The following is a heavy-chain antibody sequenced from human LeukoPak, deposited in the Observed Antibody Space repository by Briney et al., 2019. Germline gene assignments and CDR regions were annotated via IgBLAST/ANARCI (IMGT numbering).Heavy chain of an antibody. D-gene: IGHD3-3*01. CDR2: IKQDGSEK. CDR3: AKVGNYDFWSGYWADY. CDR1: GFTFSSYW. Sequence: PGGSLRLSCAASGFTFSSYWMSWIRQAPGRGLEWVANIKQDGSEKYYADSVKGRFTISRDNSKNTLYLQMNSLRAEDTAVYYCAKVGNYDFWSGYWADYWGQGTLVTVSS. V-gene: IGHV3-7*03. J-gene: IGHJ4*02.